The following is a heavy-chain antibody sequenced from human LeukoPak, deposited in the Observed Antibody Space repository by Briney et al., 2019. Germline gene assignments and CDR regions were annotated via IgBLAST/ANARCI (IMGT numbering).Heavy chain of an antibody. CDR2: FGISGSI. V-gene: IGHV3-48*01. D-gene: IGHD5-12*01. Sequence: GGSLRLSCAASGFAVNTYDMHWVRQAPGEGPQWIAYFGISGSIYYADSVRGRFTISRDSAKNSLYLQMNGLRVDDTAIYYCAGYDVYPYWGQGTPVTVSS. CDR3: AGYDVYPY. CDR1: GFAVNTYD. J-gene: IGHJ4*02.